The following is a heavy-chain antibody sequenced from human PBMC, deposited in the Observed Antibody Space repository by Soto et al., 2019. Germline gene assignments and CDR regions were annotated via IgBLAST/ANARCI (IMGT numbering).Heavy chain of an antibody. CDR2: ISAYNGNT. Sequence: VMGFATASCWTNASDFITSVRQEPGQGLEWVGWISAYNGNTNYGRILQGRVTMTTDTSTSTAYLELRSLRSDDTAVYFCARQNYYSGMDVWGQGTTVIV. V-gene: IGHV1-18*01. CDR3: ARQNYYSGMDV. CDR1: CWTNASDF. J-gene: IGHJ6*02.